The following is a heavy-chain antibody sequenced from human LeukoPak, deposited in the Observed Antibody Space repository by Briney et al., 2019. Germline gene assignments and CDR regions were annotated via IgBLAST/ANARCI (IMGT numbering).Heavy chain of an antibody. CDR2: IYDSGST. CDR1: GGSISSSYYY. Sequence: SETLSLTCTVSGGSISSSYYYWSWIRQPPGKGLEWIGYIYDSGSTYYNPSLKGRITISVDTSENRFSLKLSSVTATDTAVYYCARDCSGGSCYGAFDIWGQGTMVTVSS. CDR3: ARDCSGGSCYGAFDI. V-gene: IGHV4-30-4*01. J-gene: IGHJ3*02. D-gene: IGHD2-15*01.